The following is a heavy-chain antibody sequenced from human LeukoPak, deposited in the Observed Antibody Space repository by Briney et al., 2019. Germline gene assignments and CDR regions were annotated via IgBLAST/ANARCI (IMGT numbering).Heavy chain of an antibody. CDR3: ARDPYYYDSSGYYRGGMGFDY. J-gene: IGHJ4*02. Sequence: GGSLRLSCAASGFTFSSYEMNWVRQAPGKGLEWVSYISSSGSTIYYADSVKGRFTISRDNSKNTLYLQMNSLRAEDTAVYYCARDPYYYDSSGYYRGGMGFDYWGQGTLVTVSS. D-gene: IGHD3-22*01. V-gene: IGHV3-48*03. CDR1: GFTFSSYE. CDR2: ISSSGSTI.